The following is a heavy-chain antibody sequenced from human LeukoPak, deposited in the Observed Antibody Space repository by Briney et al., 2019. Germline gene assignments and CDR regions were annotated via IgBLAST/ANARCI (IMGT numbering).Heavy chain of an antibody. D-gene: IGHD6-19*01. J-gene: IGHJ1*01. CDR2: IYYSGST. Sequence: PPETLSLTCTVSGGAISRYNWSWIRQPPGKGLEWIGYIYYSGSTNYNPPLKSRVTISVDTSKNQFSLKLSSVTAADTAVYYCARDDSSGWYSHFQHWGQGTLVTVSS. CDR1: GGAISRYN. CDR3: ARDDSSGWYSHFQH. V-gene: IGHV4-59*01.